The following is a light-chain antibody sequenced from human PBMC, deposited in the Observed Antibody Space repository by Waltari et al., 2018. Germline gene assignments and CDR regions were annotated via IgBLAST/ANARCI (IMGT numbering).Light chain of an antibody. CDR3: QQYNTYPWT. J-gene: IGKJ1*01. CDR2: KAS. Sequence: DIQMTQSPSTLSALVVDRVRITCRASQCISSWLAWYQQKPAKAPNLLIYKASTVESGVPSRFSGSGSGTEFTLTISSLQPDDSATYYCQQYNTYPWTFGQGTKVEIK. V-gene: IGKV1-5*03. CDR1: QCISSW.